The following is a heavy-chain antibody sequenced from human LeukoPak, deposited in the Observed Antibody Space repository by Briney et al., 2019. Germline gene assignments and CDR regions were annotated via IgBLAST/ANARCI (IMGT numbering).Heavy chain of an antibody. CDR3: AREVRYRVQQLVLRPNAFDI. CDR2: INPSGGST. J-gene: IGHJ3*02. D-gene: IGHD6-13*01. CDR1: GYTFTNYY. Sequence: GASVKVSCKASGYTFTNYYMHWVRQAPGQGLEWMGIINPSGGSTNYAQKFQGRVTMTRDTSISTAYMELSRLRSDDTAVYYCAREVRYRVQQLVLRPNAFDIWGQGTMVTVSS. V-gene: IGHV1-46*01.